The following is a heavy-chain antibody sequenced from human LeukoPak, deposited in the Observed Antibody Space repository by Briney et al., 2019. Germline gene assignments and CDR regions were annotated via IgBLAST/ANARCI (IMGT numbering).Heavy chain of an antibody. CDR2: IYPNSGGT. Sequence: ASVKVSCKASAYTFTGYYMHWVRQAPGQGLEWMGWIYPNSGGTHYAQKFQGRVTMTRDTPIRTPTMELSRQRADDRAGYYCARSEQFPYYMDVRGKGTTVTVSS. D-gene: IGHD6-19*01. CDR3: ARSEQFPYYMDV. V-gene: IGHV1-2*02. CDR1: AYTFTGYY. J-gene: IGHJ6*03.